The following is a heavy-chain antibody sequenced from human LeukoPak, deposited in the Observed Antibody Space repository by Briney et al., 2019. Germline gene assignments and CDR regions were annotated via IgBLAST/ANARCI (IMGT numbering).Heavy chain of an antibody. J-gene: IGHJ4*02. CDR2: IIPILGIA. CDR3: AREAVAGAFHS. Sequence: SVKVSCKASRGTFSSYAISWVRPAPGQGVEWVGRIIPILGIANYPQKFRGRVTITADKSTRTAYIELSTLRSQGTAVYFCAREAVAGAFHSWGQGTLVTVSS. CDR1: RGTFSSYA. V-gene: IGHV1-69*04. D-gene: IGHD6-19*01.